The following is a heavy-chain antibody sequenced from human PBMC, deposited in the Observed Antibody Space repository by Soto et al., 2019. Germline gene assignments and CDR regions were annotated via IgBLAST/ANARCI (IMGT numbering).Heavy chain of an antibody. CDR2: IYHSGST. D-gene: IGHD3-16*02. CDR1: GGSISSGGYS. J-gene: IGHJ4*02. CDR3: ARVVMITFGGVIVIPAFIDY. V-gene: IGHV4-30-2*01. Sequence: PSETLSLTCAVSGGSISSGGYSWSWIRQPPGKGLEWIGYIYHSGSTYYNPSLKSRVTISVDRSKNQFSLKLSSVTAADTAVYNCARVVMITFGGVIVIPAFIDYWGQGTLVTVSS.